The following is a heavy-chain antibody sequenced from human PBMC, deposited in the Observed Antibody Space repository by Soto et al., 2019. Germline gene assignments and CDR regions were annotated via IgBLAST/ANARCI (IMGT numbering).Heavy chain of an antibody. J-gene: IGHJ4*02. V-gene: IGHV3-23*01. Sequence: EVQLLESGGGLVQPGGSLRLSCAASGFTFSSYAMSWVRQAPGKGLEWVAAISGSGGSTYYADSVKGRFTIARDNSKNTMYLQMNRVRAEDTAVYYCAKAIWDFWSGYPAARFDYWGQGTLVTVSS. D-gene: IGHD3-3*01. CDR2: ISGSGGST. CDR1: GFTFSSYA. CDR3: AKAIWDFWSGYPAARFDY.